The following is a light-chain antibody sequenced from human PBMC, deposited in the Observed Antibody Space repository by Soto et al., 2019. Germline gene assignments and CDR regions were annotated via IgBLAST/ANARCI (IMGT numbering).Light chain of an antibody. V-gene: IGLV1-40*01. J-gene: IGLJ1*01. CDR1: SSNIGAGYD. CDR3: QSYDSSLSGSGV. CDR2: GNS. Sequence: QSVLTQPPSVSGAPGQTVTIPCTGSSSNIGAGYDVHWYQQLPGTAPKLLIYGNSNRPSGVPDRFSGSKSGTSASLAITGLQAEDEADYYCQSYDSSLSGSGVFGTGTKLTVL.